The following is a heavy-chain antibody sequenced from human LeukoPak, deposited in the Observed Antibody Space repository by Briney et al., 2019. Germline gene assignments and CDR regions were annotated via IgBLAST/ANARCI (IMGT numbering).Heavy chain of an antibody. V-gene: IGHV3-30-3*02. Sequence: GRSLRLSCAASGFTFNHYALHWVRQAPGKGLEWVTVISYDGNNKYYADSVRGRFTISRDNSKNTLYLQMNSLRAEDTAVYYCAKPLGQWYSSSSLINYYYYYMDVWGKGTTVTVSS. J-gene: IGHJ6*03. D-gene: IGHD6-6*01. CDR2: ISYDGNNK. CDR1: GFTFNHYA. CDR3: AKPLGQWYSSSSLINYYYYYMDV.